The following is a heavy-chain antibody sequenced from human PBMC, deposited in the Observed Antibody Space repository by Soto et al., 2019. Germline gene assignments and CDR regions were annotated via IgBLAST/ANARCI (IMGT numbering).Heavy chain of an antibody. V-gene: IGHV3-33*01. CDR2: ISSDEKIK. CDR3: ARGIRSVIDY. CDR1: VFIFINFV. Sequence: VVSLRRSCLSSVFIFINFVIHLFRQAPVKGLEWVAVISSDEKIKQYADSVRGRFAISRDNSKNTLYLQMTSLRAEDTAIYYCARGIRSVIDYWGKGTLVTXYS. J-gene: IGHJ4*02.